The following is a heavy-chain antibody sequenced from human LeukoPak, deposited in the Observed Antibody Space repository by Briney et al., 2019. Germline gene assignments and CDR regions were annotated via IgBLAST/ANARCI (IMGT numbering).Heavy chain of an antibody. CDR1: GFTVSFNY. Sequence: GGSLRLSCAASGFTVSFNYMSWVRQAPGKGLEWVSVIYSGGSTYYADSVKGRFTISRDDSKNTQYIQMNSLRAEDTAIYYCARAQWRTYSYYYMDVWGKGTTVTVSS. CDR3: ARAQWRTYSYYYMDV. D-gene: IGHD6-19*01. J-gene: IGHJ6*03. V-gene: IGHV3-53*01. CDR2: IYSGGST.